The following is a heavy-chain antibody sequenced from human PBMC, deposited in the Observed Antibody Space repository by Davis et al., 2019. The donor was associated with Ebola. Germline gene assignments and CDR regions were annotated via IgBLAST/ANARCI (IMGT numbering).Heavy chain of an antibody. Sequence: GESLKISCAASGFTFSNAWMSWARQAPGKGLEWVSTILHSGGNTYYPDSVKGRFTISRDNSKNTLYLQMDNLRGEDTAVYYCARRPGVTVAGGGPSWYFDLWGRGTLVTVFS. V-gene: IGHV3-23*01. J-gene: IGHJ2*01. CDR2: ILHSGGNT. CDR3: ARRPGVTVAGGGPSWYFDL. CDR1: GFTFSNAW. D-gene: IGHD6-19*01.